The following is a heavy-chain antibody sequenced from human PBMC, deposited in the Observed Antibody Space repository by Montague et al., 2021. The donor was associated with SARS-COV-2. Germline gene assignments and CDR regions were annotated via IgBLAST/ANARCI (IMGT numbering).Heavy chain of an antibody. D-gene: IGHD5-12*01. V-gene: IGHV1-58*02. CDR1: GFTFTSSA. CDR2: IVVGSGNT. CDR3: AALYSGYDSTGTYFDY. Sequence: SVKISCKASGFTFTSSAMQWVRQARGQRLEWIGWIVVGSGNTNYAQKFQERVTITRDMSTSTAYMELCSLRSEDTAVYYCAALYSGYDSTGTYFDYWGQGTLVTVSS. J-gene: IGHJ4*02.